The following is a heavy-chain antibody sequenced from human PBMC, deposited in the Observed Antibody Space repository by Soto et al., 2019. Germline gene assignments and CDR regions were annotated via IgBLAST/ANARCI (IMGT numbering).Heavy chain of an antibody. CDR2: IIPIFGTA. CDR1: GGTFSSYA. J-gene: IGHJ6*02. D-gene: IGHD2-15*01. Sequence: QVQLVQSGAEVKKPGSSVKVSCKASGGTFSSYAISWVRQAPGQGLEWLGGIIPIFGTANYAQKFQCRVTITADESSSTGYMELSSLRSEDTAVYYCARSVAVPSPKLLSYGMDVWCQWPTVTVSS. V-gene: IGHV1-69*01. CDR3: ARSVAVPSPKLLSYGMDV.